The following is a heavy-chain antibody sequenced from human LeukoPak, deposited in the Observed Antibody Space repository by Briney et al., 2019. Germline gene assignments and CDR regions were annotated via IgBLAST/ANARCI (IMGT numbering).Heavy chain of an antibody. CDR2: ISSDGIDK. J-gene: IGHJ6*02. D-gene: IGHD3-22*01. CDR1: GFTFSSLG. V-gene: IGHV3-30*18. Sequence: GGSLRLSCVASGFTFSSLGMHWVRQAPGKGLEWVAGISSDGIDKRYADSVKGRLILSRDNSRNTVYLQLDSLRTEDTAVYYCAKVLGHDSDGYYYYGLHVWGQGTTVTVSS. CDR3: AKVLGHDSDGYYYYGLHV.